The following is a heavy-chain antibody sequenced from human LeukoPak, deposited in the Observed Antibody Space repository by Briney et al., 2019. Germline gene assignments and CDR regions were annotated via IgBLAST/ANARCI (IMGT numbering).Heavy chain of an antibody. CDR2: IYYSGST. CDR3: ARGDLRGYLNTGYFDY. D-gene: IGHD2-2*03. CDR1: GGSISSSIYY. Sequence: SETLSLTCTVSGGSISSSIYYWGWIRQPPGKGPEWIGSIYYSGSTYYNPSLKSRVTISVDTSKNQFSLKLSSVTAADTAVYYCARGDLRGYLNTGYFDYWGQGTLVTVSS. V-gene: IGHV4-39*07. J-gene: IGHJ4*02.